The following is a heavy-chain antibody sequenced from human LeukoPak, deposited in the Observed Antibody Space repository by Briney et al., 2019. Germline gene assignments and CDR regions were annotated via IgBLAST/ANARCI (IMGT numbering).Heavy chain of an antibody. CDR2: INPSAAST. CDR1: GYTLTSYY. J-gene: IGHJ4*02. Sequence: ASVKVSCKASGYTLTSYYMHWVRQAPGQGLEWMGIINPSAASTSYAQRFQGRVTMTRDTSSSTVYMELSSLRFEDTAIYYCARASSSRGSYSRRGEDYFDYWGQGTLVTVSS. CDR3: ARASSSRGSYSRRGEDYFDY. D-gene: IGHD1-26*01. V-gene: IGHV1-46*01.